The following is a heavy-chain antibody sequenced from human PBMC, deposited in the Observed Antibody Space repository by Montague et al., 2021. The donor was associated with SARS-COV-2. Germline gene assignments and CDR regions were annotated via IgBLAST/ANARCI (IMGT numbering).Heavy chain of an antibody. J-gene: IGHJ4*02. V-gene: IGHV4-38-2*01. Sequence: SETLSLTCSVYGFSISSGFYCAWIRQSPGKGPEWIGTVYHSGYTHYHPSLKCRVTVSIDTSKNQFALTVTSVTAADTAVYFCARRGYTGSDYFDYWGQGTLVTVSS. CDR1: GFSISSGFY. D-gene: IGHD5-12*01. CDR3: ARRGYTGSDYFDY. CDR2: VYHSGYT.